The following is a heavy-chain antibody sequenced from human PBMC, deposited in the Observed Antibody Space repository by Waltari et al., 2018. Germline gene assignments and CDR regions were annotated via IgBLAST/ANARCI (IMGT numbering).Heavy chain of an antibody. CDR3: AITDSSLEWLYYYGMDV. CDR1: GYTFTSYD. Sequence: QVQLVQSGAEVKKPGASVKVSCKASGYTFTSYDMHWVRQAPGQGLEWMGPINRSGGSTHYVQKFQGRATMTSVTSTSTVFMGLSSVRSAETAVSYCAITDSSLEWLYYYGMDVWGQGTTVTVSS. J-gene: IGHJ6*02. V-gene: IGHV1-46*03. D-gene: IGHD3-3*01. CDR2: INRSGGST.